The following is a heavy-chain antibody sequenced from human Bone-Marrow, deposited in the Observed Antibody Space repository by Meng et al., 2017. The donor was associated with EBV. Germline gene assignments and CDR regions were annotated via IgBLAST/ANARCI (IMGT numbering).Heavy chain of an antibody. V-gene: IGHV5-51*01. J-gene: IGHJ1*01. CDR2: IYPGDSDT. CDR1: GYSFTSYW. CDR3: ASGSGGFQH. Sequence: EVPLLQCGPVVKNLAGALKISCKGSGYSFTSYWIGWVRQMPGKGLEWMGIIYPGDSDTRYSPSFQGQVTISADKSISTAYLQWSSLKASDTAMYYCASGSGGFQHWGQGTLAPSPQ. D-gene: IGHD3-10*01.